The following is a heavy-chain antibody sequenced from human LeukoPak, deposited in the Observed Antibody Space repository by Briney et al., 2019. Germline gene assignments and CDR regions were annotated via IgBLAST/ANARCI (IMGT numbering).Heavy chain of an antibody. CDR3: ATPGGPQYYYYYGMDV. V-gene: IGHV1-24*01. CDR1: GYTLTELS. CDR2: FDPEDGET. Sequence: ASVKVSCKVSGYTLTELSMHWVRQAPRKGLEWMGGFDPEDGETIYAQKFQGRVTMTEDTSTDTAYMELSSLRSEDTAVYYCATPGGPQYYYYYGMDVWGQGTTVTVSS. J-gene: IGHJ6*02. D-gene: IGHD3-16*01.